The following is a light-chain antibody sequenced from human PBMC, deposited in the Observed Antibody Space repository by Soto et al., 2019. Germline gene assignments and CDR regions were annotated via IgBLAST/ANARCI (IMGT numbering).Light chain of an antibody. Sequence: AIRVTQSPSSFSASTGDRVTITCRASQGISSYLAWYQQKPGKAPKLLIYAASTLQSGVPSRFSGSGSGTDFTLTISCLQSEDFATYYCQQYYSYPQTFGQGTKV. CDR1: QGISSY. V-gene: IGKV1-8*01. CDR3: QQYYSYPQT. J-gene: IGKJ1*01. CDR2: AAS.